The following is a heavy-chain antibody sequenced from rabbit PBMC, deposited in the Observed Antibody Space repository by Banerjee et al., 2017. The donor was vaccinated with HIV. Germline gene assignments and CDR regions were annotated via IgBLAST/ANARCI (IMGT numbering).Heavy chain of an antibody. V-gene: IGHV1S45*01. CDR2: IYTGSWGSP. CDR1: GFSFSSSY. J-gene: IGHJ4*01. Sequence: QEQLEESGGGLVKPEGSLTLTCTASGFSFSSSYMCWVRQAPGKGLEWIACIYTGSWGSPYYASWAEGRFTISKTSSTTATLQMTSLTAADTATYFCARDTGSSYELWGQGTLVTVS. D-gene: IGHD8-1*01. CDR3: ARDTGSSYEL.